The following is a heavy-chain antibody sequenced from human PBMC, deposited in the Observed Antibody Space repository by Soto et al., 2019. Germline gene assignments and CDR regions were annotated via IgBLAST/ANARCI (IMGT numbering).Heavy chain of an antibody. D-gene: IGHD3-10*01. CDR2: IYYSGST. CDR1: GGSISSGGYY. V-gene: IGHV4-31*03. CDR3: ARVMPRHYYGWGSYPQVVFDI. Sequence: QVQLQESGPGLVKPSQTLSLTCTVSGGSISSGGYYWSWIRQHPGKGLEWIGYIYYSGSTYYNPSLKMRVTISVDTLKTQFSRMLGSVTAGDTAVYYCARVMPRHYYGWGSYPQVVFDIWGQGKMVTVSS. J-gene: IGHJ3*02.